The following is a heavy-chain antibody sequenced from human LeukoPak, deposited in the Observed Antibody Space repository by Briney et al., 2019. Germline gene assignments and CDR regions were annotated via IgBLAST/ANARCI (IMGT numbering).Heavy chain of an antibody. D-gene: IGHD3-10*01. Sequence: GGSLRLSCAASGFTFSIYAMSWVRQAPGKGLEWVSAISGSGGSTYYADSVKGRFTISRDNSKNTLYLQMNSLRAEDTAVYYCAKSLEVTMVRGVIFDYWGQGTLVTVSS. CDR3: AKSLEVTMVRGVIFDY. J-gene: IGHJ4*02. CDR2: ISGSGGST. CDR1: GFTFSIYA. V-gene: IGHV3-23*01.